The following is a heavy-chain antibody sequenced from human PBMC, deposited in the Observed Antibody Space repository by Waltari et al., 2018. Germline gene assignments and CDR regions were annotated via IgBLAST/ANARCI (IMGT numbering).Heavy chain of an antibody. CDR3: ARDRGRGIYLDS. CDR1: GEYMSSTDW. Sequence: QLQLQESGPGLVKPSGTLSLTCAVSGEYMSSTDWWSWVRQSPGKGLEWIGQVQRSGRTNYNPSVASRVSVSVDTSTNQFSLKVTSATAADTAVYFCARDRGRGIYLDSWGQGVLVTVSP. CDR2: VQRSGRT. V-gene: IGHV4-4*02. D-gene: IGHD2-15*01. J-gene: IGHJ4*02.